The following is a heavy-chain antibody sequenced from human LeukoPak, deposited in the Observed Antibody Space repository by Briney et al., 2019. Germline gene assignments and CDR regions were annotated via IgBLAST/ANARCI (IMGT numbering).Heavy chain of an antibody. D-gene: IGHD1-26*01. CDR1: GFIFSSYN. J-gene: IGHJ3*02. Sequence: PGGSLRLSCAASGFIFSSYNLNWVRQAPGKGLEWVSSISSSSSYIYYADSMKGRFTISRDNARNSLYLQMNSLRAEDTALYHCARDREADIWGQGTMVTVSS. V-gene: IGHV3-21*04. CDR3: ARDREADI. CDR2: ISSSSSYI.